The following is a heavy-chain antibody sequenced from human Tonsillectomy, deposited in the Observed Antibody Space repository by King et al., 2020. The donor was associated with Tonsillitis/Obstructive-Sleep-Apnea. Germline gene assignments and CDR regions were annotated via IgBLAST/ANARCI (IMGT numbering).Heavy chain of an antibody. D-gene: IGHD2-2*02. CDR1: GFTFSSYS. Sequence: VQLVESGGGLVKPGGSLRLSCAASGFTFSSYSMNWVRQAPGKGLEWVSSISSSSSYIYYADSVKGRFTISRDNAKNSLYLKMNSLRAADTAVYYCARACVVPAAIITPYYYYYYMDVWGKGTTVTVSS. J-gene: IGHJ6*03. CDR3: ARACVVPAAIITPYYYYYYMDV. CDR2: ISSSSSYI. V-gene: IGHV3-21*01.